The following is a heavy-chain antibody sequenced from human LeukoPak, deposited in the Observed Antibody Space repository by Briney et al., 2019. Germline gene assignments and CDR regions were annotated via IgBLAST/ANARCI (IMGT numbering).Heavy chain of an antibody. CDR3: ARIMTTVTK. CDR1: GFSFTNYW. CDR2: IDPSDSYT. D-gene: IGHD4-17*01. J-gene: IGHJ4*02. Sequence: GESLKISCKGSGFSFTNYWISWVRQMPGKGLEWMGRIDPSDSYTQYSPSFQVHVTISADMSIGTVYLQWSSLKASDTAIYYCARIMTTVTKWGQGTLVTVSS. V-gene: IGHV5-10-1*01.